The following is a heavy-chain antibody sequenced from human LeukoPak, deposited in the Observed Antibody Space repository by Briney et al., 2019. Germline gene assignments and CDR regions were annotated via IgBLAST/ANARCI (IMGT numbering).Heavy chain of an antibody. V-gene: IGHV3-7*03. CDR1: GFTFSSYW. CDR2: IKQDGSEK. J-gene: IGHJ4*02. CDR3: ASGVRGVILLDY. D-gene: IGHD3-10*01. Sequence: GGSLRPSCAASGFTFSSYWMSWVREAPGKGLEWVANIKQDGSEKYYVDSVKGRFTISRDNAKNSLYLQMNSLRAEDTAVYYCASGVRGVILLDYWGQGTLVTVSS.